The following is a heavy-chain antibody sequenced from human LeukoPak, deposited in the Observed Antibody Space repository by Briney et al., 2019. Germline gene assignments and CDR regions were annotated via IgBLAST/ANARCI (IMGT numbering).Heavy chain of an antibody. V-gene: IGHV1-58*02. CDR1: GFTFTNSA. CDR2: IVVARGNT. J-gene: IGHJ4*02. CDR3: AADDLISVY. Sequence: SVKVSCKASGFTFTNSAMQWVRQARGRRLEWIGWIVVARGNTNYAQKFQERVTITRDMSTRTVYMELSSLRSEDTAVYYCAADDLISVYWGQGTLVTVSS.